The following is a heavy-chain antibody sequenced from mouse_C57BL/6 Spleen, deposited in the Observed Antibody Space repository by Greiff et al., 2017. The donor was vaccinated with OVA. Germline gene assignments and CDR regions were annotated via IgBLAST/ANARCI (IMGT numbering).Heavy chain of an antibody. V-gene: IGHV5-17*01. Sequence: VQLKESGGGLVKPGGSLKLSCAASGFTFSDYGMHWVRQAPEKGLEWVAYISSGSSTIYYADTVKGRFTISRDNAKNTLFLQMTSLRSEDTAMYYCAKNWDLDYWGQGTTLTVSS. CDR1: GFTFSDYG. J-gene: IGHJ2*01. CDR3: AKNWDLDY. D-gene: IGHD4-1*01. CDR2: ISSGSSTI.